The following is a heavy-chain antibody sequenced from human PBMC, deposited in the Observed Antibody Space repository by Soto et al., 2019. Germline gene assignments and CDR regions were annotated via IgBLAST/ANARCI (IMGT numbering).Heavy chain of an antibody. Sequence: GGSLRLSCAASVFTFSCYAMSWVRQAPGKGLEWVSAISVSGCSTXXADSVKGRXTMSRENSKNTXYLQMXSLRAEDTAVYYCFFKGYWAQGTLVTVSS. J-gene: IGHJ4*02. CDR2: ISVSGCST. V-gene: IGHV3-23*01. CDR1: VFTFSCYA. CDR3: FFKGY. D-gene: IGHD3-3*01.